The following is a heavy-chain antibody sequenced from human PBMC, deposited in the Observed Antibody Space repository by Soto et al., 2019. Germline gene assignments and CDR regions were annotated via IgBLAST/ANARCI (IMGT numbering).Heavy chain of an antibody. CDR1: GFTFSSYA. J-gene: IGHJ4*02. V-gene: IGHV3-23*01. D-gene: IGHD3-22*01. Sequence: EVQLLESGGGLVQPGGSLRLSCAASGFTFSSYAMSWVRQAPGKGLEWVSAISGSGGSTYYADSVKGRFTISRDNSKNTLYLQMNSLRAEDTAVYYCAKDRIDSSGYMLFDYWCQGTLVTVSS. CDR2: ISGSGGST. CDR3: AKDRIDSSGYMLFDY.